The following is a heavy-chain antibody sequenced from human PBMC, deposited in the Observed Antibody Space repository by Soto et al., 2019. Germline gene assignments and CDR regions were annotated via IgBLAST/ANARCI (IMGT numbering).Heavy chain of an antibody. Sequence: EVQLVESGGGLVQPGGSLRLSCAAYGFTFSSYSMNWVRQAPGTALEWVSYISSSSSTIYYADSLKGRFTISRGNAKNSLDLQLFFLRDKDTAVHYCVREGSCELLGGFDYWVQGTLVRVSS. J-gene: IGHJ4*02. D-gene: IGHD1-26*01. CDR1: GFTFSSYS. V-gene: IGHV3-48*02. CDR2: ISSSSSTI. CDR3: VREGSCELLGGFDY.